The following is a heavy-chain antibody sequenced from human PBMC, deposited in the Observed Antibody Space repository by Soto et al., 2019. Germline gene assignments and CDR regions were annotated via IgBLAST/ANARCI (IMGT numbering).Heavy chain of an antibody. CDR1: GFSFNNYG. CDR2: ISYDGSNK. CDR3: AKDQGDSSSEGVAFDI. D-gene: IGHD6-13*01. Sequence: QVQVVESGGGVVQPGRSLRLSCVASGFSFNNYGMHWVRQAPGKGLEWVAVISYDGSNKYYADSVKGRFTISRDNSKNTLYLQMNSLRAEDTAVYYCAKDQGDSSSEGVAFDIWGQGTMVTVSS. V-gene: IGHV3-30*18. J-gene: IGHJ3*02.